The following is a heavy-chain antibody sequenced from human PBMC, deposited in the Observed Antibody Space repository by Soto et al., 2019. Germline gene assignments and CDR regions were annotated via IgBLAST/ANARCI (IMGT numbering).Heavy chain of an antibody. CDR1: GYTFTTYA. CDR2: INVGNGNT. J-gene: IGHJ4*02. D-gene: IGHD2-21*02. CDR3: ASDPAYCGGDCYSAPFDY. V-gene: IGHV1-3*01. Sequence: ASVKVSCKASGYTFTTYAMHWVLQAPGQRLEWMGWINVGNGNTKYSQKFQDRVTITRDTSASTTYMELSSLRSEDTAVYYCASDPAYCGGDCYSAPFDYWGQGPLVTVSS.